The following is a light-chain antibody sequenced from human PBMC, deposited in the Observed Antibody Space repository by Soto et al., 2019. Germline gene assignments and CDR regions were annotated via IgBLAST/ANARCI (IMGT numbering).Light chain of an antibody. V-gene: IGKV1-27*01. CDR2: TAS. CDR1: SGIRNY. Sequence: IQMNQSLSSVSGSXGDRVTITCRSRSGIRNYLAGYQQKPGTVAKVLXXTASTLQSRGQSRFSGSGSGKDFTLILSSLQPEEVATYYCKKYNSDPPWTFGQGTKVDIK. J-gene: IGKJ1*01. CDR3: KKYNSDPPWT.